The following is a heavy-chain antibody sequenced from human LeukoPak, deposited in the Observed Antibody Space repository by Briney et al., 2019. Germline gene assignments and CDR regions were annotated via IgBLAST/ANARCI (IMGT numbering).Heavy chain of an antibody. V-gene: IGHV4-30-2*01. CDR1: GGSISSGGYS. CDR2: IYHSGST. J-gene: IGHJ3*02. CDR3: ASVGDLDAFDI. Sequence: PSETLSLTCAVSGGSISSGGYSWGWIRQPPGKGLEWIGYIYHSGSTYYNPSLKSRVTISVDRSKNQFSLKLSSVTAADTAVYYCASVGDLDAFDIWGQGTMVTVSS.